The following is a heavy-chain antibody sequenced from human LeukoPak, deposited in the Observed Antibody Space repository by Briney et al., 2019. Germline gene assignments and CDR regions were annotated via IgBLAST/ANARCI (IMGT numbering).Heavy chain of an antibody. Sequence: GGSLRLSCAASGFTFISYWMSWVRQAPGKGLEWVANINQDGGEKYYVDSVKGRFTISRDNAKKSLYLQMNSLRAEDTAVYYCARDDDWNYEDYWGQGTLVTVSS. D-gene: IGHD1-7*01. CDR3: ARDDDWNYEDY. J-gene: IGHJ4*02. V-gene: IGHV3-7*01. CDR2: INQDGGEK. CDR1: GFTFISYW.